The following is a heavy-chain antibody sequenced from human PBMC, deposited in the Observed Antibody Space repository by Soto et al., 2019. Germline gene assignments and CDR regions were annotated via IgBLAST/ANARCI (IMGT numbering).Heavy chain of an antibody. CDR1: GFTFSSYA. J-gene: IGHJ6*02. V-gene: IGHV3-23*01. CDR3: AKDSPGAAAPGYYYYYGIDV. CDR2: ISGSGGST. Sequence: GGSLRLSCAASGFTFSSYAMSWVRQAPGKGLEWVSAISGSGGSTYYADSVKGRFTISRENSKNTLYLQMNSLRAEDTAVYYCAKDSPGAAAPGYYYYYGIDVWGQGTTVTVSS. D-gene: IGHD1-26*01.